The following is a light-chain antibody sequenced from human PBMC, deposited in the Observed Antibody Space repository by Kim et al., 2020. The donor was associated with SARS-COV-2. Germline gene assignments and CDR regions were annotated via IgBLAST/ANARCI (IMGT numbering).Light chain of an antibody. CDR1: QSVTTNY. CDR2: DTS. J-gene: IGKJ1*01. Sequence: SQAERATLSCRASQSVTTNYLAWYQQKPGLSPRLLMYDTSNRAIGIPDRFSGSGSGTDFTLIIDRLEPEDFAVYYCQQYGNSPWTFGQGAKVDIK. CDR3: QQYGNSPWT. V-gene: IGKV3-20*01.